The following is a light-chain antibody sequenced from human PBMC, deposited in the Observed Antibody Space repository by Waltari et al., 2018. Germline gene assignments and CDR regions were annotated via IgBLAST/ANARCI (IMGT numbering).Light chain of an antibody. CDR3: AAWFDSLNAWV. Sequence: QSVLTQPPSVSGAPGQRVTISCTGSSSNIGAGYDGHWYQQFPGTAPKLLIYNNKRRPSGIPARCPASESGTSASLAISGLQSEDEADYYCAAWFDSLNAWVFAGGTKLTVL. V-gene: IGLV1-40*01. J-gene: IGLJ3*02. CDR1: SSNIGAGYD. CDR2: NNK.